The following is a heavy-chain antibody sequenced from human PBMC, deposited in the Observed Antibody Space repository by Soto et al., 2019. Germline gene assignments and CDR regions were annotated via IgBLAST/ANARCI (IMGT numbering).Heavy chain of an antibody. CDR1: GGTFSSYA. CDR3: ARNDIAATARIYYYYGMDV. J-gene: IGHJ6*02. D-gene: IGHD5-12*01. CDR2: IIPIFGTA. V-gene: IGHV1-69*13. Sequence: SVKVSCKASGGTFSSYAISWVRQAPGQGLEWMGGIIPIFGTANYAQKFQGRVTITADESTSTAYMELSSLRSEDTAVYYCARNDIAATARIYYYYGMDVWGQGTTVTAP.